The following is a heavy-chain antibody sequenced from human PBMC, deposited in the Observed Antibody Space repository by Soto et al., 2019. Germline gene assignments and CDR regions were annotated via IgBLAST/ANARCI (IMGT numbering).Heavy chain of an antibody. V-gene: IGHV1-69*10. D-gene: IGHD2-15*01. CDR1: GGTFSSYA. CDR3: ARDGVVVVAATYSADAFDI. Sequence: SVKVSCKASGGTFSSYAISWVRQAPGQGLEWMGGIIPILGIANYAQKFQGRVTITADKSTSTAYMELSSLRSEDTAVYYCARDGVVVVAATYSADAFDIWGQGTMVTVSS. J-gene: IGHJ3*02. CDR2: IIPILGIA.